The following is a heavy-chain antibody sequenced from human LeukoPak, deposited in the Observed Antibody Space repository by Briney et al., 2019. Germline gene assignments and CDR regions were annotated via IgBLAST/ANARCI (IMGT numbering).Heavy chain of an antibody. CDR1: GDSISSYY. CDR2: IYYSGST. J-gene: IGHJ3*02. CDR3: ARDYAFDI. V-gene: IGHV4-59*01. Sequence: PSETLSLTCTVSGDSISSYYWSWIRQPPGKGLEWIGYIYYSGSTNHNPSLRSRVTISVDTSKNQFSLKLSSVTAADTAVYYCARDYAFDIWGQGTMDTVSS.